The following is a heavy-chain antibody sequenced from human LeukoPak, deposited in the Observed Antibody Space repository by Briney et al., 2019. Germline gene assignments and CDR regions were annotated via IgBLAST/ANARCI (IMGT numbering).Heavy chain of an antibody. J-gene: IGHJ4*02. V-gene: IGHV3-7*01. CDR1: GFSFSNYW. Sequence: GGSLRLSCAASGFSFSNYWMNWVRQAPGKGLEWVAIIKQDGSEKPYVDSVKGRFTISRDNAKNTLYLQMNSLRAEDTAVYYCAGGAGWTIDYWGPETLVTVSS. D-gene: IGHD2-15*01. CDR3: AGGAGWTIDY. CDR2: IKQDGSEK.